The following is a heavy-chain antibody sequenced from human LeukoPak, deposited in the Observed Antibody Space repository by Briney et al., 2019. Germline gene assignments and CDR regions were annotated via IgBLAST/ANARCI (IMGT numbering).Heavy chain of an antibody. Sequence: ASVRVSCKASGYTFSKFDINWVRQATGQGPEWMGWMSPTNGNTGYAQQFQGRVTMTRSTALSTAYTELSSLRSDDTAVYYCARGLTGSLNYWGQGTLVTVSS. CDR2: MSPTNGNT. D-gene: IGHD1-14*01. CDR3: ARGLTGSLNY. CDR1: GYTFSKFD. V-gene: IGHV1-8*01. J-gene: IGHJ4*02.